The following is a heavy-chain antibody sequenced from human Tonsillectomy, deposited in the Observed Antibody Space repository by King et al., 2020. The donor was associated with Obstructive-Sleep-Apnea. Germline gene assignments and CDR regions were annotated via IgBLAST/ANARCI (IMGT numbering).Heavy chain of an antibody. Sequence: VQLVESGGGLVQPGGSLRLSCAASGFTVNNNNMSWVRQAPGKGLEWVSVIYTGGRTYYADSVKGRFTISRDNSKNTLYLQMNSLRAGATVVYYCARSATTVTRRLEDYLDYGGQGTLVTVPS. CDR3: ARSATTVTRRLEDYLDY. CDR2: IYTGGRT. J-gene: IGHJ4*02. D-gene: IGHD4-17*01. CDR1: GFTVNNNN. V-gene: IGHV3-66*01.